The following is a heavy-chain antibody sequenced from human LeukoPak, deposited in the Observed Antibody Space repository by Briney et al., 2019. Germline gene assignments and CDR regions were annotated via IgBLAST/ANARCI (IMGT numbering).Heavy chain of an antibody. Sequence: SETLSLTCAVYGGSFSGYYWSWIRQPPGKGLEWIGEINHSGSTNYNPSLKSRVTISIDTSKNQFSLKLSSVTAADTAMYYCASDIVVVPAAWGYFDCWGQGTLVTVSS. J-gene: IGHJ4*02. CDR2: INHSGST. D-gene: IGHD2-2*01. CDR3: ASDIVVVPAAWGYFDC. CDR1: GGSFSGYY. V-gene: IGHV4-34*01.